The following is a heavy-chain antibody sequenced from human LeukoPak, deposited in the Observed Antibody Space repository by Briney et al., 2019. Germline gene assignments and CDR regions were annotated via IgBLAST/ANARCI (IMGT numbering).Heavy chain of an antibody. Sequence: GGSLRLSCAASGFTFSSYGMHWVRQAPGKGLEWVAVIWYDGSNKYYADSVKGRFTISRDNSKNTLYLQMNSLRAEDTAVYYCARDFNGYPGGEAFDIWGQGTMVTVSS. D-gene: IGHD3-22*01. CDR1: GFTFSSYG. CDR3: ARDFNGYPGGEAFDI. J-gene: IGHJ3*02. CDR2: IWYDGSNK. V-gene: IGHV3-33*01.